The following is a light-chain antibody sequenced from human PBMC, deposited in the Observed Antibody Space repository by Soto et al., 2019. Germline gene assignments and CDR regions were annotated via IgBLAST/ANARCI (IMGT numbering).Light chain of an antibody. V-gene: IGKV1-5*01. Sequence: DIQMTQSPSTLSASVGDRVTITCRASQSISSWLAWYQQKPGKAPKLLIYDASSLESGVPSRFSGSGSGTEFTLPISSLQPDDFATYYCQQYNSYPYTFGQGTKVDIK. CDR3: QQYNSYPYT. J-gene: IGKJ2*01. CDR1: QSISSW. CDR2: DAS.